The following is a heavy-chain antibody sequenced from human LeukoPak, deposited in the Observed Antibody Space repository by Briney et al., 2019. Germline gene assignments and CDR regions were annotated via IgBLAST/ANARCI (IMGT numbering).Heavy chain of an antibody. D-gene: IGHD2-2*01. V-gene: IGHV4-34*01. Sequence: SETLSLTCAVYGGSFSGYYWSWIRQPPGKGLEWIGEINHSGSTNYNPSLKSRVTISVDTSKNQFSLKLSSATAADTAVYYCAVGYCSSTSCLNWFDPWGQGTLVTVSS. CDR3: AVGYCSSTSCLNWFDP. CDR1: GGSFSGYY. CDR2: INHSGST. J-gene: IGHJ5*02.